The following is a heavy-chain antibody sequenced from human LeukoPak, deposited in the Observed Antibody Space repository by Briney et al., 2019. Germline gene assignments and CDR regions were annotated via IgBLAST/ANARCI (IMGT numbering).Heavy chain of an antibody. Sequence: GGSLRLSCAASGFIFSSYGMHWVRQAPGKGLEGVAVIAYDGSNKYYADSVKGRFTISRDNSDNTVYLQKHNEIGEDTAVYYCAKVGTAMASLDYWGQGTLVTVSS. CDR1: GFIFSSYG. CDR3: AKVGTAMASLDY. D-gene: IGHD5-18*01. V-gene: IGHV3-30*18. CDR2: IAYDGSNK. J-gene: IGHJ4*02.